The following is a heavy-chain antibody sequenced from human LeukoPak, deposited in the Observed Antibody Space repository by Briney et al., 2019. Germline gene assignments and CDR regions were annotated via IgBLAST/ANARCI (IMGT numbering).Heavy chain of an antibody. D-gene: IGHD3-3*01. V-gene: IGHV3-30*01. CDR3: ARESWDFWSGYYHKMYFDY. CDR1: GFTFSSYA. CDR2: ISYDGSNK. J-gene: IGHJ4*02. Sequence: PGGSLRLSCAASGFTFSSYAMHWVRQAPGKGLEWVAVISYDGSNKYYADSVKGRFTISRDNSKNTLYLRMNSLRAEDTAVYYCARESWDFWSGYYHKMYFDYWGQGTLVTVSS.